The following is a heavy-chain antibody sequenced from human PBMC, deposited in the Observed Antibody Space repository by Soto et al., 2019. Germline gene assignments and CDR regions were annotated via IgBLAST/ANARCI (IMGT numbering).Heavy chain of an antibody. CDR3: ARKSASSPVPEADGV. J-gene: IGHJ4*02. D-gene: IGHD2-8*01. CDR2: IYSNGDT. Sequence: EVQLVETGGGLIQPGGSLRLSCAASGFSVGSNYMTWVRQSPGKGLEWVSLIYSNGDTDYADSVKGRFSISRDNFKNTLYLQMKNLRAEDTAVYHFARKSASSPVPEADGVWGRGTLVTVSS. V-gene: IGHV3-53*02. CDR1: GFSVGSNY.